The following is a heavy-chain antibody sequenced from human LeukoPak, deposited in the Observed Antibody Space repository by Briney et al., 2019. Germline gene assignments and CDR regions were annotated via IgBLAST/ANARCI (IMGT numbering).Heavy chain of an antibody. CDR1: GGSISSANYY. J-gene: IGHJ5*02. V-gene: IGHV4-39*07. CDR3: ARGGVRGVIITAPFDP. CDR2: VYNSGST. D-gene: IGHD3-10*01. Sequence: SETLSLTCTVSGGSISSANYYWGWIRQPPGKGLEWIGSVYNSGSTYYNPSLKSRVIVSLAMSQNQFSLKLSSVTAADTAVYYCARGGVRGVIITAPFDPWGQGTLVTVSS.